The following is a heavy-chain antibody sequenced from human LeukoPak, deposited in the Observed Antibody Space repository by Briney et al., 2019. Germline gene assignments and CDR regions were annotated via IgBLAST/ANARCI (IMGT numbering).Heavy chain of an antibody. V-gene: IGHV4-30-2*01. CDR2: IYHSGST. CDR1: GGSISSGGYS. J-gene: IGHJ4*02. CDR3: ARAGSAKDPFDY. Sequence: SQTLSLTCAVSGGSISSGGYSWSWIRQPPGKGLEWIGYIYHSGSTYYNPSLKSRVTTSVDRSKNQFSLKLSSVTAADTAVYYCARAGSAKDPFDYWGQGTLVTVSS. D-gene: IGHD6-19*01.